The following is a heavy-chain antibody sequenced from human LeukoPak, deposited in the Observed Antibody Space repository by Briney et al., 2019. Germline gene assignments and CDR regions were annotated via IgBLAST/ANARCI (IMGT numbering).Heavy chain of an antibody. J-gene: IGHJ4*02. CDR1: GFTFSGYE. CDR2: ISSSGSTT. D-gene: IGHD2-15*01. V-gene: IGHV3-48*03. Sequence: GRTLRLSCAASGFTFSGYEMTWVRQAPGTGLESLTYISSSGSTTYYADSVKVRFTISRDNAKSSVYLQMNSLRAEDTAVYYCARTPRNDYWGQGTLVTVSS. CDR3: ARTPRNDY.